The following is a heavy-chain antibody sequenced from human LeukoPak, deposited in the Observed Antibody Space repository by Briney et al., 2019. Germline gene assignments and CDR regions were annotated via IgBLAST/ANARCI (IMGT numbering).Heavy chain of an antibody. D-gene: IGHD6-19*01. CDR2: ISYDGSNK. Sequence: GGSPRLSCAASGFTFSSYAMHWVRQAPGKGLEWVAVISYDGSNKYYADSVKGRFTISRDNSKNTLYLQMNSLRAEDTAVYYCARDPDSSGWYRIFDYWGQGTLVTVSS. CDR1: GFTFSSYA. V-gene: IGHV3-30-3*01. CDR3: ARDPDSSGWYRIFDY. J-gene: IGHJ4*02.